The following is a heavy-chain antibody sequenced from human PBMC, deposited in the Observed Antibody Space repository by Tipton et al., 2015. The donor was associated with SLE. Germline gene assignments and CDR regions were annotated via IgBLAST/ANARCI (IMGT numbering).Heavy chain of an antibody. J-gene: IGHJ4*02. CDR1: GASISSGTYY. D-gene: IGHD5-24*01. Sequence: LRLSCSVSGASISSGTYYWTWIRQPAGKGLEWIGRIYMFGNTNYNPSLKSRVTISADTSKNQFSLRLSSVTAADTAVYYCARLTTLATFYSWGQGTRVTVSS. V-gene: IGHV4-61*02. CDR2: IYMFGNT. CDR3: ARLTTLATFYS.